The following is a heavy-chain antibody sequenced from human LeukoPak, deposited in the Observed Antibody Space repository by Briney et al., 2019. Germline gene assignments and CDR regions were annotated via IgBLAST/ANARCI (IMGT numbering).Heavy chain of an antibody. CDR2: ISSNGGST. CDR1: GFTFSSYA. D-gene: IGHD5-24*01. CDR3: ARGQRWLQPAFDI. Sequence: GGSLRLSCAASGFTFSSYAMHWVRQAPGKGLEYVSAISSNGGSTYYANSVEGRFTISRDNSKNTLYLQMGSLRAEDMAVYYCARGQRWLQPAFDIWGQGTMVTVSS. V-gene: IGHV3-64*01. J-gene: IGHJ3*02.